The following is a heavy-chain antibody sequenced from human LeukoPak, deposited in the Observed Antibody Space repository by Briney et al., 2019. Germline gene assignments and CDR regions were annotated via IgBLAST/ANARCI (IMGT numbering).Heavy chain of an antibody. V-gene: IGHV4-61*10. CDR1: GGSFSSGDYS. CDR3: ARDRCSSTSCYLDY. Sequence: PSETLSLTCTVSGGSFSSGDYSWNWIRQPAGQGLEWIGEIYHSGSTNYNPSLKSRVTISVDKSKNQFSLKLSSVTAADTAVYYCARDRCSSTSCYLDYWGQGTLVTVSS. D-gene: IGHD2-2*01. CDR2: IYHSGST. J-gene: IGHJ4*02.